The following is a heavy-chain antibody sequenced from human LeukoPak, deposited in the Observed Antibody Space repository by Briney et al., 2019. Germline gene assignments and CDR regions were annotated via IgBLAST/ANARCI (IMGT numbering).Heavy chain of an antibody. Sequence: PGGSLRLSCAASGFTFSDYSMNWVRQAPGKGLEWVSAIYSAGTTYYADSVKGRFTISRDNSKNTLYLQMNSLRAEDTAVYYCAREGSSGWYEFWFDPWGQGTLVTVSS. V-gene: IGHV3-66*01. CDR2: IYSAGTT. CDR1: GFTFSDYS. D-gene: IGHD6-19*01. CDR3: AREGSSGWYEFWFDP. J-gene: IGHJ5*02.